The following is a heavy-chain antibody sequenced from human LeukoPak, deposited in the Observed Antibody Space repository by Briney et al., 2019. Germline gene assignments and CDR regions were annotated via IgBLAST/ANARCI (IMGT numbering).Heavy chain of an antibody. V-gene: IGHV3-23*01. CDR3: AKELYGNPSGY. CDR2: ISGSGLT. Sequence: GGSLRLSCAASGFTFNSYAIIWVRQVPGKGLEWVSGISGSGLTYYADSVKGRFAISRDNSKDTIYLQMNSLRAEDTAVYYCAKELYGNPSGYWGQGTRVTVSS. CDR1: GFTFNSYA. J-gene: IGHJ4*02. D-gene: IGHD2-8*01.